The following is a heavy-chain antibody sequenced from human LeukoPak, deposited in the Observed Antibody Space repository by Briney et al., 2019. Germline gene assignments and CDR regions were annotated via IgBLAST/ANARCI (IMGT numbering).Heavy chain of an antibody. CDR1: GGSISSSSYY. Sequence: NSSETLSLTCAVSGGSISSSSYYWGWIRQPPGKGLEWIGSIYYSGSTYYNPSLKSRVTISVDTSKNQFSLKLSSVTAADTAVYYCARGRKPSPTVYRITRRHAEIDYWGQGTLVTVSS. V-gene: IGHV4-39*07. D-gene: IGHD4-17*01. CDR3: ARGRKPSPTVYRITRRHAEIDY. J-gene: IGHJ4*02. CDR2: IYYSGST.